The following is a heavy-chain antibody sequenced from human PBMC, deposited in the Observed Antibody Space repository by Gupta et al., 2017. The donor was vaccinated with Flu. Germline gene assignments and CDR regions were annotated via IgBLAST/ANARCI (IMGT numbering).Heavy chain of an antibody. CDR3: ARAPTSWDWFDP. D-gene: IGHD3-16*01. V-gene: IGHV3-74*01. CDR2: INSDGSST. CDR1: GFTFSSYW. Sequence: EVQLVESGGGLVQPGGSLRLSCAASGFTFSSYWMHWVRQAPGKGLVWVSRINSDGSSTSYADSVKGRFTISRDNAKNTLYLQMNSLRAEDTAVYYCARAPTSWDWFDPWGQGTLVTVSS. J-gene: IGHJ5*02.